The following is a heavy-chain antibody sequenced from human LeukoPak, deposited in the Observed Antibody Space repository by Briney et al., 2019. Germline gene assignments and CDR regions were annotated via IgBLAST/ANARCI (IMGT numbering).Heavy chain of an antibody. J-gene: IGHJ4*02. D-gene: IGHD6-19*01. V-gene: IGHV4-34*01. CDR2: INHSGST. CDR1: GGSFSGYY. Sequence: PSETLSLTCAVYGGSFSGYYWSWIRQPPGKGLEWIGEINHSGSTNYNPSLKSRVTISADTSKNQFSLKLSSVTAADTAVYYCVRQRYSSGWYSRIFDYWGQGTLVTVSS. CDR3: VRQRYSSGWYSRIFDY.